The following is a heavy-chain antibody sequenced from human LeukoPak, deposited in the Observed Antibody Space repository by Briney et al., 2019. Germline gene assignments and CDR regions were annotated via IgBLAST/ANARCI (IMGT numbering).Heavy chain of an antibody. D-gene: IGHD3-3*01. J-gene: IGHJ6*02. Sequence: GGSLRLSCAASGFTFSSYGMHWVRQAPGKGLEWVAVISYDGSNKYYADSVKGRFTISRDNSKNTLYLQMNSLRAEDTAVYYCXXXXXXFXSGVGVGPNYYYYGMDVWGQGTTVTVSS. CDR2: ISYDGSNK. V-gene: IGHV3-30*03. CDR1: GFTFSSYG. CDR3: XXXXXXFXSGVGVGPNYYYYGMDV.